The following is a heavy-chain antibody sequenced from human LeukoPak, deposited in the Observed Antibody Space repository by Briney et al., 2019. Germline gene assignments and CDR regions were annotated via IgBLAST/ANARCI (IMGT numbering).Heavy chain of an antibody. J-gene: IGHJ4*02. V-gene: IGHV4-4*07. CDR3: ARDIGGTTDY. CDR1: GGSISCYY. CDR2: MHTTGRI. D-gene: IGHD4-11*01. Sequence: SETLSLTCAVSGGSISCYYWSWIRQPAGKGLEWIGRMHTTGRINYNPSLKSRVTMSVDTSKNQCSLKLSSVTAADTAVYYCARDIGGTTDYWGQGTLVTVSS.